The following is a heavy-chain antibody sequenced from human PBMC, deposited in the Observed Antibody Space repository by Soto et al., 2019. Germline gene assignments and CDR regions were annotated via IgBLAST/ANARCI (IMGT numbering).Heavy chain of an antibody. CDR2: IKGDGSET. V-gene: IGHV3-7*01. D-gene: IGHD3-9*01. Sequence: EVQLVESGGGLVQPGGSLRLSCAASGFTFSPYWMSWVRQAPGKGLEWVANIKGDGSETHYVDSVKGRFTMSRDNAKNSLYLRMNSLRAEDTAVYYWVRPGLADAIYWGQGILVTVAS. CDR3: VRPGLADAIY. CDR1: GFTFSPYW. J-gene: IGHJ4*01.